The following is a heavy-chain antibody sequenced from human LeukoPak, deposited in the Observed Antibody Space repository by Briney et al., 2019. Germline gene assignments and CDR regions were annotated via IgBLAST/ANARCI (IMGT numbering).Heavy chain of an antibody. CDR2: IYYSGST. CDR1: GGSISSYY. Sequence: SSETLSLTCTVSGGSISSYYWSWIRQPPGKGLEWIGYIYYSGSTNYNPSLKSRVTISVDTSKTQFSLKLSSVTAADTAVYYWARASHLGESNWFDPWGQGTLVTVSS. J-gene: IGHJ5*02. D-gene: IGHD3-10*01. CDR3: ARASHLGESNWFDP. V-gene: IGHV4-59*01.